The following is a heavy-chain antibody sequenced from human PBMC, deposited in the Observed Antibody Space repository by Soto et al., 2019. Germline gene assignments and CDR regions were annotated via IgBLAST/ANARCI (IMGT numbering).Heavy chain of an antibody. J-gene: IGHJ3*02. CDR1: GGSISSSSYY. Sequence: QLQLQESGPGLVKPSETLSLTCTVSGGSISSSSYYWGWIRQPPGKGLEWIGSIYYSGSTYYNPSLKSRVTISVDTSKNQFSLKLSSVTAADTAVYYCARHEDGGSYWADAFDIWGQGTMVTVSS. CDR2: IYYSGST. CDR3: ARHEDGGSYWADAFDI. V-gene: IGHV4-39*01. D-gene: IGHD1-26*01.